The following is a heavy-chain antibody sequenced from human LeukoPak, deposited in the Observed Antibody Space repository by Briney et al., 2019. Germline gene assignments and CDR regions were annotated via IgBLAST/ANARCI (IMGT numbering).Heavy chain of an antibody. CDR3: ARGLVGATYYDAFDI. J-gene: IGHJ3*02. V-gene: IGHV4-39*07. CDR1: GGSISSTFYY. Sequence: SETLSLTCTVSGGSISSTFYYWSWIRQPPGKGLEWIGEINHSGSTNYNLSLKSRVTISVDTSKNQFSLKLSSVTAADTAVYYCARGLVGATYYDAFDIWGQGTMVTVSS. D-gene: IGHD1-26*01. CDR2: INHSGST.